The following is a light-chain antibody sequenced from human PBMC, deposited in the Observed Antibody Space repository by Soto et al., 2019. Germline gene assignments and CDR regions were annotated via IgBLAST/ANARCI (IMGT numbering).Light chain of an antibody. CDR2: GAS. CDR3: QQYNNWPPWT. CDR1: QSVSSD. J-gene: IGKJ1*01. V-gene: IGKV3-15*01. Sequence: EIVMTQSPATLSLSPGERATLSCRASQSVSSDLAWYQQKPGQAPRVLIYGASTRVTDIPARFSGSGSGTEFTLTISSLQSEDFAIYYCQQYNNWPPWTFGQGTKVDIK.